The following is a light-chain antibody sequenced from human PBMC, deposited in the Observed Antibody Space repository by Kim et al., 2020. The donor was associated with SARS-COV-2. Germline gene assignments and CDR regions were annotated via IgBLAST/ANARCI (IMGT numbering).Light chain of an antibody. CDR3: QQYGSSPPYT. J-gene: IGKJ2*01. V-gene: IGKV3-20*01. CDR2: GSS. Sequence: EIVLTQSPGTLSLSPGERATLSCRASQSVSSSYLGWYQQKPGQAPRLLIYGSSSRATGIPDRFSGYGSGTDFTLTISRLEPEDFAVYYCQQYGSSPPYTFGQRTKLEI. CDR1: QSVSSSY.